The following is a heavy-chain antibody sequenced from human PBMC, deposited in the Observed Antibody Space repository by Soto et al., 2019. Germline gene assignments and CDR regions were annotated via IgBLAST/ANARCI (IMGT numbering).Heavy chain of an antibody. CDR2: ISGSGGST. V-gene: IGHV3-23*01. CDR1: GFTFSSYA. CDR3: AKHIAAAGWYYYYYMDV. Sequence: HPGGSLRLSCAASGFTFSSYAMSWVRQAPGKGLEWVSAISGSGGSTYYADSVKGRFTISRDNSKNTLYLQMNSLRAEDTAVYYCAKHIAAAGWYYYYYMDVWGKGTTVTVSS. J-gene: IGHJ6*03. D-gene: IGHD6-13*01.